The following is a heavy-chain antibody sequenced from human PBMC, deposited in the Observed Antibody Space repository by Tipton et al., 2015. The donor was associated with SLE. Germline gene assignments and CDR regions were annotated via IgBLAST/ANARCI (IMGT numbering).Heavy chain of an antibody. CDR2: INHSGST. J-gene: IGHJ4*02. D-gene: IGHD2-2*01. Sequence: TLSLTCAVYGGSFSGYYWSWIRQPPGKGLEWIGEINHSGSTNYNPSLKSRVTISVDTSKNQFSLKLSSVAAADTAVYYCARVRSEIVVPGGPFDYWGQGTLVTVSS. CDR1: GGSFSGYY. CDR3: ARVRSEIVVPGGPFDY. V-gene: IGHV4-34*01.